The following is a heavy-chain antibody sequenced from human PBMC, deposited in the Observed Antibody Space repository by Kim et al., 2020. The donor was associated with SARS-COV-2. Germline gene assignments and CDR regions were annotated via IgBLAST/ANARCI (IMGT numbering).Heavy chain of an antibody. CDR1: GGSISSSSYY. J-gene: IGHJ5*02. D-gene: IGHD2-15*01. V-gene: IGHV4-39*07. CDR2: IYYSGST. Sequence: SETLSLTCTVSGGSISSSSYYWGWIRQPPGKGLEWIGSIYYSGSTYYNPSLKSRVTISVDTSKNQFSLKLSSVTAADTAVYYRARDTDLPIVVVVVRGFDPWGQGTLVTVSS. CDR3: ARDTDLPIVVVVVRGFDP.